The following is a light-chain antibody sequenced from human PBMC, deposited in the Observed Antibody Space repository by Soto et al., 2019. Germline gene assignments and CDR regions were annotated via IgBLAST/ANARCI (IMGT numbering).Light chain of an antibody. Sequence: EIVLTQSPGTLPLSPGERATLSCRASQSVSSSYLAWYQHKPGQAPRLLIYGASSRATGIPDRFSGSGSGTAFTLTISRLEPEDFAVYYCEQYGSSPTWTFGRGTKVEIK. J-gene: IGKJ1*01. CDR1: QSVSSSY. CDR2: GAS. V-gene: IGKV3-20*01. CDR3: EQYGSSPTWT.